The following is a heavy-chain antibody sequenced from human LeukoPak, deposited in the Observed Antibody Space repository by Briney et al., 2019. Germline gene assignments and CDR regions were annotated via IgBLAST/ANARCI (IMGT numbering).Heavy chain of an antibody. CDR2: INPNSGGT. D-gene: IGHD4-17*01. Sequence: GASVKVSCKASGYTFTGYYMHWVRQAPGQGLEWMGWINPNSGGTNCAQNFQGRVTMTRDTSISTAYMELSRLRSDDTAVYYCASSGGTDYGLDYWGQGTLVTVSS. J-gene: IGHJ4*02. CDR1: GYTFTGYY. V-gene: IGHV1-2*02. CDR3: ASSGGTDYGLDY.